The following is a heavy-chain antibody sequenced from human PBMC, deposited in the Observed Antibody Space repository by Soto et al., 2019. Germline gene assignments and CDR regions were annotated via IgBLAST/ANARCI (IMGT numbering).Heavy chain of an antibody. D-gene: IGHD6-19*01. CDR3: ARHYSSGWYGPIDY. CDR2: IYSGGST. Sequence: GGSLRLSCAASGFTVSSNYMSWVRQAPGKGLEWVSVIYSGGSTYYADSVKGRFNISRDNSKNTLYLQMNSLRAEDTAVYYCARHYSSGWYGPIDYWGQGTLVTVSS. J-gene: IGHJ4*02. CDR1: GFTVSSNY. V-gene: IGHV3-53*01.